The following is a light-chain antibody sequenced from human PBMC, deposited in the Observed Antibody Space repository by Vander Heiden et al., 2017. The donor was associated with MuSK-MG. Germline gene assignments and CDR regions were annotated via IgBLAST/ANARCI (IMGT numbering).Light chain of an antibody. CDR2: AAS. V-gene: IGKV1-39*01. CDR1: QSISSY. J-gene: IGKJ3*01. Sequence: DIQMTQSPSSLSASVGDRVTITCRASQSISSYLNWYQQKPGKAPKLLIYAASSLQSGVPSRFSGSGSGTDFTLTISSLQPEDFAPYYCQQYDSNPRFTFGHGTRVDMK. CDR3: QQYDSNPRFT.